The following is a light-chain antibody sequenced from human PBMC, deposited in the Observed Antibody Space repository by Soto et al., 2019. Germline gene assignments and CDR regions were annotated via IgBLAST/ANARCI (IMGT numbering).Light chain of an antibody. CDR3: QQRSNWPPGFT. V-gene: IGKV3-11*01. CDR2: DAA. J-gene: IGKJ3*01. CDR1: PSVANF. Sequence: DILLTQSPSTLSLSPGARASLPCRASPSVANFVAWYQQKPGQAPRLPIYDAANRATGIPARFSGSGSGTDFTLTISSLEPEDFAVYYCQQRSNWPPGFTFGPGTKVDIK.